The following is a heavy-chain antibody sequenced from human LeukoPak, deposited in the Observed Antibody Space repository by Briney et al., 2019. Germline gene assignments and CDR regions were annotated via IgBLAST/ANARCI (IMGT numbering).Heavy chain of an antibody. V-gene: IGHV5-51*01. D-gene: IGHD3-9*01. CDR3: ARLQYYDILTELDWFDP. CDR1: GYIFTSYC. Sequence: GESLKISCKGSGYIFTSYCIVCVRQMPGKGLEWMGIIYPGDSDTRYSPSFQGQVTISADKSIITAYLQWSSLKASDTAMYYCARLQYYDILTELDWFDPWGQGTLVTVSS. CDR2: IYPGDSDT. J-gene: IGHJ5*02.